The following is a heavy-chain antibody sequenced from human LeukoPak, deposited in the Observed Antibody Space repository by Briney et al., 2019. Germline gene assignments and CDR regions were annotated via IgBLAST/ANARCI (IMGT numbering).Heavy chain of an antibody. J-gene: IGHJ4*02. CDR1: GYSFTNSW. V-gene: IGHV5-51*01. CDR3: SRQGCTTTSCHTIDS. D-gene: IGHD2-2*02. CDR2: INPADSEI. Sequence: GESLKISCKGSGYSFTNSWIGWVRQMPGRGLELMGIINPADSEIRYSPSFQGQVTISVDKSISTAYLQWSSLKASDTAMYYCSRQGCTTTSCHTIDSWGQGTLVTVSS.